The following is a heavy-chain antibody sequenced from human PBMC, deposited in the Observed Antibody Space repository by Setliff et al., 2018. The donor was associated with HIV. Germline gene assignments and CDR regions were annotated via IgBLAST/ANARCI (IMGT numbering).Heavy chain of an antibody. J-gene: IGHJ3*01. V-gene: IGHV4-4*09. CDR3: AKISPRGYSDITTGRLTDPFDV. Sequence: SETLSLTCTVSGDSINKYYWSWIRQPPGKGLEWIGYIYISGSTMYNPSLKTRVTMSLDTSKNQVSLKLTSATAADTAVYYCAKISPRGYSDITTGRLTDPFDVWGPGTMVTVSS. CDR2: IYISGST. CDR1: GDSINKYY. D-gene: IGHD3-9*01.